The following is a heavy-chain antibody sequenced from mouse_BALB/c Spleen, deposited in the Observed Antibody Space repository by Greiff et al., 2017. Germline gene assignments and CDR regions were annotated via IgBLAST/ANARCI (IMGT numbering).Heavy chain of an antibody. CDR1: GFTFSDYG. Sequence: VQLKESGGGLVQPGGSRKLSCAASGFTFSDYGMAWVRQAPGKGPEWVAFISNLAYSIYYADTVTGRFTISRENAKNTLYLEMSSLRSEDTAMYYCARVYDGYYVAWFAYWGQGTLVTVSA. V-gene: IGHV5-15*02. J-gene: IGHJ3*01. CDR2: ISNLAYSI. CDR3: ARVYDGYYVAWFAY. D-gene: IGHD2-3*01.